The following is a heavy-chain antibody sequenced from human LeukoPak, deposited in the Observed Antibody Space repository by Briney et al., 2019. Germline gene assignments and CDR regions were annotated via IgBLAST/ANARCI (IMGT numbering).Heavy chain of an antibody. CDR2: IDPSDSET. V-gene: IGHV5-51*01. D-gene: IGHD1-26*01. J-gene: IGHJ4*02. CDR1: GYTFTSYW. Sequence: GESLKISCKASGYTFTSYWIGWVRQMPGKGLEWMGIIDPSDSETRYTPSFQGQVTISADKSISTAYLQWSSLKASDTAMYYCARQVGLVGALDYWGQGTLVTVSS. CDR3: ARQVGLVGALDY.